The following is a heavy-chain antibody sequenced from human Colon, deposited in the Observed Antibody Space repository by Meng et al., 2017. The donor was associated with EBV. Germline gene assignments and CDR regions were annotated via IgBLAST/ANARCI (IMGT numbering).Heavy chain of an antibody. Sequence: GQLQDSGPGRVEPSGTLSLTCAVAGGSNSTSDWWSWVRQPPGKGLEWIGEIYRGGGTNYNPSFKSRVTISVDTSNNHFSLKLSYVTAADTAVYYCARVRVIPAAVGFDYWGQGTLVTVSS. CDR3: ARVRVIPAAVGFDY. CDR1: GGSNSTSDW. V-gene: IGHV4-4*02. D-gene: IGHD2-2*01. J-gene: IGHJ4*02. CDR2: IYRGGGT.